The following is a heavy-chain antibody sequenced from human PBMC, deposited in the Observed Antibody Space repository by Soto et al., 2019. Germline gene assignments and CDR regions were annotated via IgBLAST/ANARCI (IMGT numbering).Heavy chain of an antibody. J-gene: IGHJ4*02. D-gene: IGHD5-12*01. CDR3: RKSGPVTSFDY. V-gene: IGHV3-74*01. CDR1: GFTFSSYW. CDR2: INSDGSST. Sequence: PGGSLRLSCAASGFTFSSYWMHWVRQAPGKGVVWVSRINSDGSSTNYADSVKGRFTISRDNAKNTLYLQMNSLRAEDTAVYYCRKSGPVTSFDYSGKGSLVTISS.